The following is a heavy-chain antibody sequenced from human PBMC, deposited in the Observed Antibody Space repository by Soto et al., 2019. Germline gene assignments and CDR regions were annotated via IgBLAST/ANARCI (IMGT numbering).Heavy chain of an antibody. CDR3: AKDTLTYYYGSGSYYNGLDY. CDR2: ISRNSGNI. J-gene: IGHJ4*02. V-gene: IGHV3-9*01. CDR1: GFNFDDYA. D-gene: IGHD3-10*01. Sequence: GGSLRLSCAASGFNFDDYAMHWVRQAPGKGLEWVSGISRNSGNIGYADSVKGRFTISRDNAKNSLYLQMNSLRPEDTALYYCAKDTLTYYYGSGSYYNGLDYWGQGTLVTVSS.